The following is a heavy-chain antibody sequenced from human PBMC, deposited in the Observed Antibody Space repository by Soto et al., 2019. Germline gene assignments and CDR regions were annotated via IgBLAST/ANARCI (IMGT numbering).Heavy chain of an antibody. Sequence: QLQLQESGPGLVKPSETLSLTCTVSGGSISSSSYYWGWIRQPPGKGLEWIGSIYYSGSTYYNPSLKSRVTISVDASKNQFSLKLSSVTAADTAVYYCARQRDDYGDYFLDYWGQGTLVTVSS. D-gene: IGHD4-17*01. CDR3: ARQRDDYGDYFLDY. J-gene: IGHJ4*02. V-gene: IGHV4-39*01. CDR1: GGSISSSSYY. CDR2: IYYSGST.